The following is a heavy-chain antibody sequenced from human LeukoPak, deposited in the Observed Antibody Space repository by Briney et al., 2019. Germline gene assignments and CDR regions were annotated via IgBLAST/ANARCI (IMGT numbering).Heavy chain of an antibody. Sequence: SSETLSLTCAVSGGPITTYYLSWIRQSAGMGLEWIGRISGSGVITYNPSLKSRVILSLDTSNNHFSLKLISVTAADTAVYYCARDSGTAGEVKFDPWGQGMLVTVSS. V-gene: IGHV4-4*07. J-gene: IGHJ5*02. CDR3: ARDSGTAGEVKFDP. CDR1: GGPITTYY. CDR2: ISGSGVI. D-gene: IGHD3-10*01.